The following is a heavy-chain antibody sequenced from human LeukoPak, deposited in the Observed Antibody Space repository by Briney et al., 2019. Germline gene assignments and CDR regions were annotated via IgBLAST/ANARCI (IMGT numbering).Heavy chain of an antibody. Sequence: GGSLRLSCAASGFTVSSNHMSWVRQAPGKGLEWVSVIYSGGSTDYADSVKGRFTISRDNLKDTLYLQMNSLRAEDTAVYYCARGPAGYNWGQGTLVTFSS. CDR3: ARGPAGYN. V-gene: IGHV3-53*01. J-gene: IGHJ4*02. CDR1: GFTVSSNH. CDR2: IYSGGST. D-gene: IGHD1-1*01.